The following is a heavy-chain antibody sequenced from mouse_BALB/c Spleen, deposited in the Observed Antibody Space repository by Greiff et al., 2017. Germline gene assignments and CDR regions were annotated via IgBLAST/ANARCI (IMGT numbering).Heavy chain of an antibody. J-gene: IGHJ4*01. CDR3: ARRYRYDEFAMDY. Sequence: VQLKESGPGLVKPSQSLSLTCTVTGYSITSDYAWNWIRQLPGNKLEWMGYISYSGSTSYNPSLKSRISITRDTSKNQFFLQLNSVTTEDTATYYCARRYRYDEFAMDYWGQGTSVTVSS. CDR2: ISYSGST. D-gene: IGHD2-14*01. CDR1: GYSITSDYA. V-gene: IGHV3-2*02.